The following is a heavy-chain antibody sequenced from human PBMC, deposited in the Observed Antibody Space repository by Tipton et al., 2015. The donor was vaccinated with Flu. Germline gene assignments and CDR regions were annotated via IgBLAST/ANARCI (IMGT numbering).Heavy chain of an antibody. Sequence: SLRLSCAASGFTLTGYWMTWVRQAPGKGLEWVATINEDGSEKYSVDSVKGRFTISRDNSKNTLYLQMNSLRAEDTAVYYCARGVYSSGWYPFFDYWGQGTLVTVSS. V-gene: IGHV3-7*01. CDR3: ARGVYSSGWYPFFDY. CDR2: INEDGSEK. J-gene: IGHJ4*02. CDR1: GFTLTGYW. D-gene: IGHD6-19*01.